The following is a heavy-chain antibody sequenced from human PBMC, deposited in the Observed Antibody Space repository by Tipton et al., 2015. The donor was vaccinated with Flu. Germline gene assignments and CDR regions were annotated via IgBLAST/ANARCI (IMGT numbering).Heavy chain of an antibody. CDR2: ISWNSGSI. J-gene: IGHJ6*02. Sequence: QLVQSGGGLVQPGRSLRLSCAASGFTFDDYAMHWVRQAPGKGLEWVSGISWNSGSIGYADSVKGRFTISRDNAKNSLYLQMNSLRAEDTALYYCAKAGGSTVNYYYGMDVWGQGTTVTVSS. D-gene: IGHD4-17*01. CDR1: GFTFDDYA. V-gene: IGHV3-9*01. CDR3: AKAGGSTVNYYYGMDV.